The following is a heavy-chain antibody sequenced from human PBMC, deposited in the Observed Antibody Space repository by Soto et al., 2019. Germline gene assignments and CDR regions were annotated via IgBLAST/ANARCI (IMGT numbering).Heavy chain of an antibody. D-gene: IGHD1-26*01. CDR1: GFTFSDHA. J-gene: IGHJ4*02. V-gene: IGHV3-23*01. CDR2: IRGDFVTT. Sequence: EIHLLESGGGLVQPGGSLRLSCATSGFTFSDHAMHWVRQAPGEGLEWVSGIRGDFVTTPYADSVKGRFTISRDNSQNTLYLQMNSLRAEDTAIYYCAKEGKMGVEGFDFWGQGTLVTVSS. CDR3: AKEGKMGVEGFDF.